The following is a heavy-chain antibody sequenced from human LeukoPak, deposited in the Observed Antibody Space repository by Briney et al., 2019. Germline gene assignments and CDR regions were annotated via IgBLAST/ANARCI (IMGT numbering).Heavy chain of an antibody. V-gene: IGHV1-24*01. J-gene: IGHJ4*02. CDR3: ATDLAMVRGVIGGDY. D-gene: IGHD3-10*01. CDR1: GYTLTELP. CDR2: FDPYDSEG. Sequence: ASVKVSCKVSGYTLTELPIHWGRQAPGKGLGWLGGFDPYDSEGIYAQKFQGRVTTTEDTSTHTAYMELSRLTSDYTAVYYCATDLAMVRGVIGGDYWGQGTLVTVSS.